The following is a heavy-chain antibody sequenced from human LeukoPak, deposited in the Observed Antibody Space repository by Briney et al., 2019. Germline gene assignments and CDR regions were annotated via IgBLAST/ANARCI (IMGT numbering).Heavy chain of an antibody. CDR3: ARDAYSSSEVDWFDP. CDR1: GGSISSYY. CDR2: IYYTGST. D-gene: IGHD6-13*01. Sequence: SETLSLTCAVSGGSISSYYWSWIRQPPGKGLEWIGYIYYTGSTNYNPSLKSRVTISVDTSKNQFSLKLSSVTAADMAVYYCARDAYSSSEVDWFDPWGQGTLVTVSS. J-gene: IGHJ5*02. V-gene: IGHV4-59*01.